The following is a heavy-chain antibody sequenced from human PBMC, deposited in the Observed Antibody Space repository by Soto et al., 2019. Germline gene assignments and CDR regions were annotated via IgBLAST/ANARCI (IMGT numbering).Heavy chain of an antibody. D-gene: IGHD5-18*01. CDR3: ARAPGCSYGTLASYYYYGMDV. CDR1: GFTFSDYY. CDR2: ISSSGSTI. J-gene: IGHJ6*02. V-gene: IGHV3-11*01. Sequence: ESGGGLVKPGGSLRLSCAASGFTFSDYYMSWIRQAPGKGLEWVSYISSSGSTIYYADSVKGRFTISRDNAKNSLYLQMNSLRAEDTAVYYCARAPGCSYGTLASYYYYGMDVWGQGTTVTVSS.